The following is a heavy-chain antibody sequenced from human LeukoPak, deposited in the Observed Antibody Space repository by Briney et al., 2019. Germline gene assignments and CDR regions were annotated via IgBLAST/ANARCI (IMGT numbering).Heavy chain of an antibody. D-gene: IGHD3-9*01. CDR2: IYYSGST. Sequence: SETLSFTCTVSGGSISSYYWSWIRQPPGKGLEWIGYIYYSGSTNYNPSLKSRVTISVDTSKNQFSLKLSSVTAADTAVYYCARQSAYYDILTGYSHDAFDIWGQGTMVTVSS. J-gene: IGHJ3*02. CDR1: GGSISSYY. CDR3: ARQSAYYDILTGYSHDAFDI. V-gene: IGHV4-59*08.